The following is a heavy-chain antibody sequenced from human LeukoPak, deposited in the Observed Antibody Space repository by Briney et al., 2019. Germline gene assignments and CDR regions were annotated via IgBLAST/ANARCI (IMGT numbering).Heavy chain of an antibody. D-gene: IGHD6-19*01. CDR1: GGSISSSSYY. Sequence: ASETLSLTCTVSGGSISSSSYYWGWIRQPPGKGLEWIGSIYYSGSTYYNPSLKSRVTISVDTSKNQFSLKLSSVTAADTAVYYCASRDSSGRDYWGEGTLVTVSS. J-gene: IGHJ4*02. CDR3: ASRDSSGRDY. CDR2: IYYSGST. V-gene: IGHV4-39*01.